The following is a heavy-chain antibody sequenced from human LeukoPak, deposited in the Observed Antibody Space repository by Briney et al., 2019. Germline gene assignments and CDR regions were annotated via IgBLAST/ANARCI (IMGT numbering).Heavy chain of an antibody. CDR3: AKTFHDYVWGSLDAFHI. CDR2: IDRDGGSE. V-gene: IGHV3-74*01. CDR1: GFSFSNSW. Sequence: PGGSLRLSCVASGFSFSNSWMHWVRQAPGRGLVWVSHIDRDGGSETYADSVKGRFAISRDNAKNTLYLQMNSLRAEDTAVYYCAKTFHDYVWGSLDAFHIWGQGTMVTVSS. J-gene: IGHJ3*02. D-gene: IGHD3-16*01.